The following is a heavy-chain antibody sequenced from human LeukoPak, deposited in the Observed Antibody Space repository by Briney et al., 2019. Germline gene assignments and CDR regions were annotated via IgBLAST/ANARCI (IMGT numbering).Heavy chain of an antibody. J-gene: IGHJ4*02. CDR1: VYSISSGYY. CDR3: ARRSSTYFFDY. Sequence: SVTLTLTCAVSVYSISSGYYWAWIRPPPGKGLEWIGNLYHSGSTYYSSSLKSRVTISFDTSKSQFSLKLSSVTPADTAVYYCARRSSTYFFDYSSQGTLVTVSS. D-gene: IGHD2-2*01. V-gene: IGHV4-38-2*01. CDR2: LYHSGST.